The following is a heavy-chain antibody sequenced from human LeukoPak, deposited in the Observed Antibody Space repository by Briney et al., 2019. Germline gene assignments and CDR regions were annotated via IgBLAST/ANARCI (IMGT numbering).Heavy chain of an antibody. V-gene: IGHV1-18*01. CDR3: ARMRVVPAALTSFDP. D-gene: IGHD2-2*01. CDR2: ISAYNGNT. Sequence: ASVKASCKASGYTFTSYGISWVRQAPGQGLEWMGWISAYNGNTNYAQKLQGRVTMTTDTSTSTAYMELRSLRSDDTAVYYCARMRVVPAALTSFDPWGQGTLVTVSS. CDR1: GYTFTSYG. J-gene: IGHJ5*02.